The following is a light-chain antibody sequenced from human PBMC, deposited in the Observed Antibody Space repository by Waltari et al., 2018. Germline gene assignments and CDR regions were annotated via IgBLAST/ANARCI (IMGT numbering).Light chain of an antibody. CDR1: SSDVGGYNY. V-gene: IGLV2-14*03. CDR3: SSYTSSSTNV. Sequence: QSALTQPASVSGSPGQSITISCTGTSSDVGGYNYVSWYQQHPGKAPKLMIYDVSNRPSGFSNRFSGSKSGNTASLTISGLQAEDEADYYCSSYTSSSTNVFGSGTKVTVL. CDR2: DVS. J-gene: IGLJ6*01.